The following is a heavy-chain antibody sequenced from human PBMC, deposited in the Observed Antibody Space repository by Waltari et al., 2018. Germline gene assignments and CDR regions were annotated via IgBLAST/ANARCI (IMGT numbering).Heavy chain of an antibody. Sequence: QVQLVESGGGVVQPGRSLRLSCAASGFPFSRYAMHWVRQAPGKGLEWVAVISYDGSNKYYADSVKGRFTISRDNSKNTLYLQMNSLRAEDTAVYYCARGLVVAAPDYWGQGTLVTVSS. CDR3: ARGLVVAAPDY. CDR1: GFPFSRYA. CDR2: ISYDGSNK. J-gene: IGHJ4*02. V-gene: IGHV3-30-3*01. D-gene: IGHD2-15*01.